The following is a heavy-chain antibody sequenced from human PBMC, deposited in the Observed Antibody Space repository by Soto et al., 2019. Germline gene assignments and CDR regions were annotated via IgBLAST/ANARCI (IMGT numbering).Heavy chain of an antibody. CDR1: GGTFSSYA. D-gene: IGHD2-2*01. Sequence: QVQLVQSGAEVKKPGSSVKVSCKASGGTFSSYAISWVRQAPGQGLEWMGGIIPIFGTANYAQKFQGRVTITADKCTSTAYMELSSLRSEDTAVYYCARESECSSTSCFFEDAFDIWGQGTMVTVSS. CDR3: ARESECSSTSCFFEDAFDI. CDR2: IIPIFGTA. J-gene: IGHJ3*02. V-gene: IGHV1-69*06.